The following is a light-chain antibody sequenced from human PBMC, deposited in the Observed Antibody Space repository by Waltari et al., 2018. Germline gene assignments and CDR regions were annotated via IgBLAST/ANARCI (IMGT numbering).Light chain of an antibody. J-gene: IGLJ2*01. CDR3: SSYISSSTLEL. V-gene: IGLV2-14*03. CDR1: SSHVGAYNS. CDR2: DVS. Sequence: QSALTQPASVSGSPGQSIPISCTGTSSHVGAYNSVTWYQQHPGKAPKLIIFDVSNRPSGVSNRFSGSKSGNTASLTISGLQAEDEADYYCSSYISSSTLELFGGGTSLTVL.